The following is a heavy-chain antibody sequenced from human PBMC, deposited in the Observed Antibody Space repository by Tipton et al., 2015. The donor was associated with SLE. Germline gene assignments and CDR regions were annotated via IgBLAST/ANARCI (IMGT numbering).Heavy chain of an antibody. Sequence: TLSLTCTVSGGSISSYYWSWIRQPPGKGLEGIGYVYTSGATNYNPTLKNRVTISVDSSKNQFSLKLTSVTAADTAVYYCASGAYGSGSSYVGGWFDPWGQGTLVTVSS. CDR3: ASGAYGSGSSYVGGWFDP. CDR1: GGSISSYY. CDR2: VYTSGAT. J-gene: IGHJ5*02. D-gene: IGHD3-10*01. V-gene: IGHV4-4*08.